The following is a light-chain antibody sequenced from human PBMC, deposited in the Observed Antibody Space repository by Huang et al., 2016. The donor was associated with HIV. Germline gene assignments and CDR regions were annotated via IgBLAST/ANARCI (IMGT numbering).Light chain of an antibody. Sequence: IQLTQSPSSLSASVGDRVTITGRASQGISSYLAWYQEKPGKAPKLLIYAASTLQSGVPARFSGSGSGTDFTLTISSLQPEDVATYYCQQLNSYPRTFGQGTKVEIK. CDR1: QGISSY. J-gene: IGKJ1*01. V-gene: IGKV1-9*01. CDR2: AAS. CDR3: QQLNSYPRT.